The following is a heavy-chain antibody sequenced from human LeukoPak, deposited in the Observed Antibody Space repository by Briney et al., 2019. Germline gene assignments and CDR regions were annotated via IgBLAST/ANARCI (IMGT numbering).Heavy chain of an antibody. CDR1: GGSISCSSYY. V-gene: IGHV4-39*01. J-gene: IGHJ4*02. Sequence: SETLSLTCTVSGGSISCSSYYWGWIRQPPGKGLEWIGSIYYSGSTYYNPSLKSRVTISVDTSKNQFSLKLSSVTAADTAVYYCARQGKVGGYSYGIDYWGQGTLVTVSS. CDR3: ARQGKVGGYSYGIDY. CDR2: IYYSGST. D-gene: IGHD5-18*01.